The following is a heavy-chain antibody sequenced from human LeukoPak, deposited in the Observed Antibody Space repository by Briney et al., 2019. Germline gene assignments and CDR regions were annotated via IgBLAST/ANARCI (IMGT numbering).Heavy chain of an antibody. D-gene: IGHD2-21*02. CDR1: GYTFTYYY. CDR3: ARVAYCGGDCYSHFDY. J-gene: IGHJ4*02. CDR2: INPNSGGT. V-gene: IGHV1-2*02. Sequence: ASVKVSCKASGYTFTYYYMHWVRQAPGQGLEWMGWINPNSGGTNYAQKFQGRVTMTRDTSISTVYMELSRLRSDDTAVYYCARVAYCGGDCYSHFDYWGQGTLVTVSS.